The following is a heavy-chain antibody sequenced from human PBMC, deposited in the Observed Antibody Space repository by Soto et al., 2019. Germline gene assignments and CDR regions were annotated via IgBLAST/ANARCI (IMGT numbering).Heavy chain of an antibody. V-gene: IGHV3-53*04. D-gene: IGHD3-10*01. CDR2: IYSGGST. CDR3: ARGSLWFGDHPGADY. CDR1: GFTVSSNY. Sequence: EVQLVESGGGLVQPGGSLRLSCAASGFTVSSNYMSWVRQAPGKGLEWVSVIYSGGSTYYADSVKGRFTISRHNSKNTLCLQMNSLRAEDTAVYYCARGSLWFGDHPGADYWGQGTLVTVSS. J-gene: IGHJ4*02.